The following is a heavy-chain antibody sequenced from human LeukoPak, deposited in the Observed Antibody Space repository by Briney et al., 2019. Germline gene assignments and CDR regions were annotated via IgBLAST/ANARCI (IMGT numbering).Heavy chain of an antibody. Sequence: RGSLRLSCAASGFTFSSYGMHWVRQAPGKGLEWVAFIRYDGSNKYYADSVKGRFTISRDNSKNTLYLQMNSLRAEDTAVYYCAKDHSSGYYYMDVWGKGTTVTISS. V-gene: IGHV3-30*02. CDR1: GFTFSSYG. CDR2: IRYDGSNK. J-gene: IGHJ6*03. CDR3: AKDHSSGYYYMDV. D-gene: IGHD6-19*01.